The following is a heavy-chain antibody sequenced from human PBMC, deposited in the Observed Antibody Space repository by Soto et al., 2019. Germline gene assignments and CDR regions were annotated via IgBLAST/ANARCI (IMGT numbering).Heavy chain of an antibody. CDR2: ISSSSSYI. CDR3: ARDGASYYYGSGSYYWSAFDI. CDR1: GFTFSSYS. V-gene: IGHV3-21*01. Sequence: PGGSLKLSCAASGFTFSSYSINWVRQAPGKGLEWVSSISSSSSYIYYADSVKGRFTISRDNAKNSLYLQMNSLRAEDTAVYYCARDGASYYYGSGSYYWSAFDIWGQGTMVTVSS. J-gene: IGHJ3*02. D-gene: IGHD3-10*01.